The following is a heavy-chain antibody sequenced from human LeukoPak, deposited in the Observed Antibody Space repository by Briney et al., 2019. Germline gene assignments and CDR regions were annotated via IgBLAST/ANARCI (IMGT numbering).Heavy chain of an antibody. CDR2: ISSSSSYI. D-gene: IGHD3-22*01. CDR3: ARELGTYYYDSSGPLWY. J-gene: IGHJ4*02. Sequence: GSLRLSCAAXGFTFXSYSMNWVRQAPGKGLEWVSSISSSSSYIYYADSVKGRFTISRDNAKNSLYLQMNSLRAEDTAVYYCARELGTYYYDSSGPLWYWGQGTLVTVSS. CDR1: GFTFXSYS. V-gene: IGHV3-21*01.